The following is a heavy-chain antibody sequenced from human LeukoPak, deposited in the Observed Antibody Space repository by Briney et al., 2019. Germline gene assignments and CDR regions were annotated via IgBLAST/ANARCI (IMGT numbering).Heavy chain of an antibody. D-gene: IGHD5/OR15-5a*01. Sequence: RGSLRLSCAASGFTFSDHYMDWVRQAPGKGLEWVGRTRNKANSYTTQYAASVKGRFIISRDDSKNSLYLQMNSLKTEDTAVYYCARVSTNWCFDLWGRGTLVPVSS. CDR2: TRNKANSYTT. V-gene: IGHV3-72*01. J-gene: IGHJ2*01. CDR3: ARVSTNWCFDL. CDR1: GFTFSDHY.